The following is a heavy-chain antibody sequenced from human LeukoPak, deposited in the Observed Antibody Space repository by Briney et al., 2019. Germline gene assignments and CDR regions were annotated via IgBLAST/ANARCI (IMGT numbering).Heavy chain of an antibody. Sequence: SETLSLTCAVSGGSISSSNWWSWVRQPPGKGLEWIGEINHSGSTNYNPSLKSRVTISVDTSKNQFSLKLSSVTAADTAVYYCARLVAAAGTSGDWGQGTLATVSS. V-gene: IGHV4-4*02. J-gene: IGHJ4*02. D-gene: IGHD6-13*01. CDR1: GGSISSSNW. CDR3: ARLVAAAGTSGD. CDR2: INHSGST.